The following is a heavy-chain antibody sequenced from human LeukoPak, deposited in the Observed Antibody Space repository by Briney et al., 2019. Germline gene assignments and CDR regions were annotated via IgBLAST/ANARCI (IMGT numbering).Heavy chain of an antibody. D-gene: IGHD6-13*01. V-gene: IGHV5-51*01. J-gene: IGHJ4*02. Sequence: GESLKISCKASGYSFTSYWIAWVRQMPGKGLEWMGVIYPGDSDTRYSPSFQGQVTISADKSTSTAYLHWSTLKASDTAIYYCARREVTAAAGTEFDSWGQGTLVTVSS. CDR3: ARREVTAAAGTEFDS. CDR1: GYSFTSYW. CDR2: IYPGDSDT.